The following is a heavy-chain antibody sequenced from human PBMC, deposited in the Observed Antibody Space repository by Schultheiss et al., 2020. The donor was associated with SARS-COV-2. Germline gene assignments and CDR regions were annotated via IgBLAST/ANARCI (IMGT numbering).Heavy chain of an antibody. CDR3: AREHRSSGKLNYGMDV. V-gene: IGHV4-59*01. CDR1: GGSFSGYY. Sequence: GSLRLSCAVYGGSFSGYYWSWIRQHPEKGLEWIGHVYYSGSTYYNPSLKSRVTISVDTSKNQFSLKLSSVTAADTAVYYCAREHRSSGKLNYGMDVWGQGTTVTVS. CDR2: VYYSGST. D-gene: IGHD3-10*01. J-gene: IGHJ6*02.